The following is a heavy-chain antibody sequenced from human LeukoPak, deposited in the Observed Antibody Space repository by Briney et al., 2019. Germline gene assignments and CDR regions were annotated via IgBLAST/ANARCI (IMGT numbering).Heavy chain of an antibody. CDR1: GFTVSSNY. J-gene: IGHJ4*02. Sequence: GGSLGLSCAASGFTVSSNYMSWVRQAPGKGLEWVSVIYSGGSTYYADSVKGRFTISRDNSKNTLYLQMNSLRAEDTAVYYCARAEWELPTYKYYFDYWGQGTLVTVSS. D-gene: IGHD1-26*01. CDR2: IYSGGST. V-gene: IGHV3-66*01. CDR3: ARAEWELPTYKYYFDY.